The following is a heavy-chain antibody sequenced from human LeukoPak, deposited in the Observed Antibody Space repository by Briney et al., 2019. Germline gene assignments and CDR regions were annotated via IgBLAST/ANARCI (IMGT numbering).Heavy chain of an antibody. D-gene: IGHD5-12*01. CDR1: GFTFSGSA. CDR2: IRSKAHSYAT. J-gene: IGHJ3*02. Sequence: GGSLRLSCAASGFTFSGSAMHWVRQASGKGLEWVGRIRSKAHSYATAYAASVKGRFTISRDDSKNTLYLQMNSLRAEDTAVYYCAKDHGYSGYDFYAFDIWGQGTMVTVSS. CDR3: AKDHGYSGYDFYAFDI. V-gene: IGHV3-73*01.